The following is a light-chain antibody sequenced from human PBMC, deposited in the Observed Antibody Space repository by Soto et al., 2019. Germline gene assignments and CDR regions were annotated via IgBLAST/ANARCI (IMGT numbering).Light chain of an antibody. Sequence: DIQMTQSPSTLSASVGDRVTITCRARQCIGSWLAWYQQKPGKAPKLLIYKASSLETGVPSRFSGSGSGTEFTLIISSLQPDDFASYYCQQYGSSSLWTFGQGTKVEIK. J-gene: IGKJ1*01. CDR3: QQYGSSSLWT. CDR1: QCIGSW. CDR2: KAS. V-gene: IGKV1-5*03.